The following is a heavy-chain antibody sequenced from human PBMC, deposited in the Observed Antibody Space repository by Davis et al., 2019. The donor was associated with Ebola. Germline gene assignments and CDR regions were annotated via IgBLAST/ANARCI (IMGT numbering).Heavy chain of an antibody. Sequence: PGGSLRLSCAASGYTFRTYSMNWIRQAPGKGLEWVSSISGTGGDIYYRDSVKGRFTISRDNAKNSLYLQLNSLRVEDTAVYYCARDPRYYVGEPEYWGQGTLVTVSS. J-gene: IGHJ4*02. D-gene: IGHD1-26*01. CDR1: GYTFRTYS. CDR2: ISGTGGDI. V-gene: IGHV3-21*01. CDR3: ARDPRYYVGEPEY.